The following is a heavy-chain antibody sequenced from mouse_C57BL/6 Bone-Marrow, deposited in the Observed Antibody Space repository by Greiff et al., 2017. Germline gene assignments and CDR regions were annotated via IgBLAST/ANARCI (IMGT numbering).Heavy chain of an antibody. V-gene: IGHV1-64*01. D-gene: IGHD2-4*01. J-gene: IGHJ3*01. CDR1: GYTFTSYW. CDR2: IHPNSGST. CDR3: ARGGYYDVCSWFAY. Sequence: QVQLQQPGAELVKPGASVKLSCKASGYTFTSYWMHWVKQRPGQGLEWIGMIHPNSGSTNYDAKFKGKATLTVDKSSSTAYLQLSSLTSEDSAVYYCARGGYYDVCSWFAYWGPGTLVTVSA.